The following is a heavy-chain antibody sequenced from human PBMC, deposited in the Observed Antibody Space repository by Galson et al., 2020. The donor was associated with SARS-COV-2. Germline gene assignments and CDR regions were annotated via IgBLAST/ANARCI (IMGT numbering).Heavy chain of an antibody. CDR3: AAGWVRGVTAPTYYYYGMDV. J-gene: IGHJ6*02. Sequence: SQTLSLTCAISGDSVSSNSAAWNWIRQSPSRGLEWLGRTYYRSKRYNDYAVSVKRRITINPDTSKNQYSLQLNSVTPEDTAVYYCAAGWVRGVTAPTYYYYGMDVWGQGTTVTVSS. D-gene: IGHD3-10*01. CDR2: TYYRSKRYN. CDR1: GDSVSSNSAA. V-gene: IGHV6-1*01.